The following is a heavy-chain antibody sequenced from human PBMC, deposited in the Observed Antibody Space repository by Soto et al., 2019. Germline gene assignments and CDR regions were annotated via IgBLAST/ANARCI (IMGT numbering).Heavy chain of an antibody. D-gene: IGHD3-16*01. J-gene: IGHJ4*01. Sequence: SETLSLTCTVSGGSINSFFWSWIRQSPGKGLEYIGYIYYSGSTTYNPSLKSRVTISVDTSKNQFSLKLSSVTAADTAVYYCARSRNFDYAFYWGHGTLVTVYS. CDR2: IYYSGST. CDR1: GGSINSFF. CDR3: ARSRNFDYAFY. V-gene: IGHV4-59*01.